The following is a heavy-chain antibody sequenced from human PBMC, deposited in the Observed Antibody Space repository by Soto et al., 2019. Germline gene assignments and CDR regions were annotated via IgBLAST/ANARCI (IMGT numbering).Heavy chain of an antibody. CDR3: ARGGRAARYCSGGSCYGGVWYYYYGVDV. D-gene: IGHD2-15*01. CDR2: INHSGST. CDR1: GGSFSGYY. Sequence: PSETLSLTCAVYGGSFSGYYWSWIRQPPGKGLEWIGEINHSGSTNYNPSLKSRVTISVDTSKNQFSLKLSSVTAADTAVYYCARGGRAARYCSGGSCYGGVWYYYYGVDVWGQGTTVTVS. V-gene: IGHV4-34*01. J-gene: IGHJ6*02.